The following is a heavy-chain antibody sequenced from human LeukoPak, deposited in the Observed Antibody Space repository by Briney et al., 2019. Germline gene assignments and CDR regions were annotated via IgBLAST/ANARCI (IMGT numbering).Heavy chain of an antibody. V-gene: IGHV3-9*01. J-gene: IGHJ4*02. CDR3: AKDNRRHYTSGPNPDSLH. CDR1: RFIFNNYA. D-gene: IGHD6-19*01. Sequence: SGGSLRLSCAGSRFIFNNYAMHWVRQPPGKGLEWVSGISWNSGTKDYADSVRGRFTISRDNAKNSLYLQMDSLRVEDTAFYYCAKDNRRHYTSGPNPDSLHWGQGALVTVSS. CDR2: ISWNSGTK.